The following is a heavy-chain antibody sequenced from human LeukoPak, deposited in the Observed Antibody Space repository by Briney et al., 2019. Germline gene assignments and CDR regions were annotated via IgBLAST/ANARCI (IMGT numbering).Heavy chain of an antibody. CDR3: ASTERYLGYCSSTSCETSDY. J-gene: IGHJ4*02. CDR1: GGSISSGDYY. CDR2: IYYSGST. Sequence: PSETLSLTCTVSGGSISSGDYYWSWIRQPPGKGLEWIGYIYYSGSTYYNPSLKSRVTISVDTSKNQFSLKLSSVTAADTAVYYCASTERYLGYCSSTSCETSDYWGQGTLVTVSS. V-gene: IGHV4-30-4*01. D-gene: IGHD2-2*01.